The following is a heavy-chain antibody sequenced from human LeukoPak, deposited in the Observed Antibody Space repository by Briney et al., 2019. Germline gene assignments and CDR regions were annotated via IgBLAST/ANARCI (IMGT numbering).Heavy chain of an antibody. CDR1: GGSISSGGYY. J-gene: IGHJ6*02. Sequence: SQTLSLTCTVSGGSISSGGYYWSWIRQHPGKGLEWIGYIYYSGSTYYNPSLKSRATISVDTSKNQFSLKLSSVTAADTAVYYCARGADFIRSGYYYGMDVWGQGTTVTVSS. CDR3: ARGADFIRSGYYYGMDV. CDR2: IYYSGST. V-gene: IGHV4-31*03. D-gene: IGHD4-17*01.